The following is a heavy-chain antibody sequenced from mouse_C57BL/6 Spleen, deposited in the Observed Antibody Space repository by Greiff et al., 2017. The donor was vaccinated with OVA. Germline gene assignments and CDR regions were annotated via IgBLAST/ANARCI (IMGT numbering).Heavy chain of an antibody. CDR3: ARKHYYGSSPYAMDY. D-gene: IGHD1-1*01. V-gene: IGHV2-9-1*01. Sequence: VKVVESGPGLVAPSQSLSITCTVSGFSLTSYAISWVRQPPGKGLEWLGVIWTGGGTNYNSALKSRLSISKDNSKSQVFLKMNSLQTDDTARYYCARKHYYGSSPYAMDYWGQGTSVTVSS. CDR2: IWTGGGT. J-gene: IGHJ4*01. CDR1: GFSLTSYA.